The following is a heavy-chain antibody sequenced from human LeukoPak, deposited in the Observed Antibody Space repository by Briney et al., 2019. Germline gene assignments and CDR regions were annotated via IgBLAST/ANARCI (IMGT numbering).Heavy chain of an antibody. Sequence: QSGGSLRLSCAASGFTVSCNHLTWVRQAPGKGLEGGSLIYSDGRTYYSDSVRGRFTISRDNSKNTLYLQMNSLRVEDTAVLYCVRPKHSSTSWLHYGLDVWGQGATVTVS. V-gene: IGHV3-66*04. J-gene: IGHJ6*02. CDR2: IYSDGRT. D-gene: IGHD2-2*01. CDR3: VRPKHSSTSWLHYGLDV. CDR1: GFTVSCNH.